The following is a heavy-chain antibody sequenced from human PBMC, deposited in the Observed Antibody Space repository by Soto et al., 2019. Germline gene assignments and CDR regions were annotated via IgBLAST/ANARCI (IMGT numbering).Heavy chain of an antibody. CDR1: GFTFSSYA. CDR2: ISGSGGST. CDR3: ARAKPKVYYYDSSGYYLDY. D-gene: IGHD3-22*01. V-gene: IGHV3-23*01. J-gene: IGHJ4*02. Sequence: VGSLRLSCAASGFTFSSYAMSWVRQAPGKGLEWVSAISGSGGSTYYADSVKGRFTISRDNSKNTLYLQMNSLRAGDTAVYYCARAKPKVYYYDSSGYYLDYWGQGTLVTVSS.